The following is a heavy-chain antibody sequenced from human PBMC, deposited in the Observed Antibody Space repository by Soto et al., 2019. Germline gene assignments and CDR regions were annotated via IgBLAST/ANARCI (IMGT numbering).Heavy chain of an antibody. J-gene: IGHJ4*02. CDR1: GGSFSGYY. CDR2: INHSGST. CDR3: ARGPGSGGYCSGGSCYSKFLDY. V-gene: IGHV4-34*01. Sequence: QVQLQQWGAGLLKPSETLSLTCAVYGGSFSGYYWSWIRQPPGKGLEWFGEINHSGSTNYNPSLKSRVTISVDTSKNQFSLKLSSVTAADTAVYYCARGPGSGGYCSGGSCYSKFLDYWGQGTLVTVSS. D-gene: IGHD2-15*01.